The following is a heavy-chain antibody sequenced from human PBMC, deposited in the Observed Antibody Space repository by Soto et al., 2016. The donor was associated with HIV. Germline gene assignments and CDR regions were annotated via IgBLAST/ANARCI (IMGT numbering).Heavy chain of an antibody. Sequence: QVQLQESGPGLVKPSETLSLTCTVSGYSISGGYYWGWIRQPPGKGLEWIASIYHSGSTYYKPSLKTSSHHISRHVQEPVLLKLRSVTATDTAVYYCANVYGDYPXGKKWSDPVGPGNPGPPSP. CDR3: ANVYGDYPXGKKWSDP. V-gene: IGHV4-38-2*02. D-gene: IGHD4-17*01. CDR1: GYSISGGYY. CDR2: IYHSGST. J-gene: IGHJ5*02.